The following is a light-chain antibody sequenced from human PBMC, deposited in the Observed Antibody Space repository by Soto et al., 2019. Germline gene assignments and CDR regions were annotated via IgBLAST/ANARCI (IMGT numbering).Light chain of an antibody. Sequence: QSALTQPASVSGSPGQSITISCTGTSSDVGGYNYVSWYQQHPGKAPKLMIYEVSNRHSGVSNRFSGSKSGNTASLTISGLQADDEADYYCRSYTGSSTLVFGGGTKVTVL. CDR1: SSDVGGYNY. J-gene: IGLJ3*02. CDR3: RSYTGSSTLV. V-gene: IGLV2-14*01. CDR2: EVS.